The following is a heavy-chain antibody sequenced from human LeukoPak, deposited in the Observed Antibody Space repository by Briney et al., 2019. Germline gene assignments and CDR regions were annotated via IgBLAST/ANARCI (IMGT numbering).Heavy chain of an antibody. CDR1: GFTFSSSA. Sequence: GGSLRLSCAASGFTFSSSAMSWVRQAPGKGLECVSTISGSGGSTYYADSVKGQFTISRDNSKNTLYLQMNSLSAEDTAVYYCAKDQRSGYSSGGGVFDIWGQGTVVTVSS. CDR3: AKDQRSGYSSGGGVFDI. D-gene: IGHD6-19*01. CDR2: ISGSGGST. V-gene: IGHV3-23*01. J-gene: IGHJ3*02.